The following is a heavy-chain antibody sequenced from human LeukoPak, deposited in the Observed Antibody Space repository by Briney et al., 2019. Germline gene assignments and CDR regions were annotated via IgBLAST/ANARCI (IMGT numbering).Heavy chain of an antibody. CDR2: TYYRSEWYN. J-gene: IGHJ6*03. V-gene: IGHV6-1*01. Sequence: SQTLSLTCAISGDSVSSNSAAWNWIRQSPSRGLEWLGRTYYRSEWYNDYAVSVKSRITINPDTSKNQFSLQLNSVTPEDTAVYYCARSISRLIGVRGVTAYYYYLDVWDKGTTVTVSS. CDR1: GDSVSSNSAA. CDR3: ARSISRLIGVRGVTAYYYYLDV. D-gene: IGHD3-10*01.